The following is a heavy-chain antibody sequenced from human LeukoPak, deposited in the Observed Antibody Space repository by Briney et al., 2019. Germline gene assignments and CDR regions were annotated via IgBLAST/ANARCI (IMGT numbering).Heavy chain of an antibody. CDR3: AKVGYGSGSYNLDY. D-gene: IGHD3-10*01. Sequence: PGGSLRLSCAASGFTFSSYGMHWVRQAPGKGPEWVAVISYDGSNKYYADSVKGRFTISRDNSKNTLYLQMNSLRAEDTAVYYCAKVGYGSGSYNLDYWGQGTLVTVSS. CDR1: GFTFSSYG. V-gene: IGHV3-30*18. J-gene: IGHJ4*02. CDR2: ISYDGSNK.